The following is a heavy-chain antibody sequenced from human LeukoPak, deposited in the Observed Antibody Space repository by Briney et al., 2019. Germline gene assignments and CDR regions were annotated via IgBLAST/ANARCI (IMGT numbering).Heavy chain of an antibody. Sequence: KPGESLKISCKASGYSFSHYWIGWVRQMPGKGLEWMGSIYPGDSETRYSPSFQGQVTVSADKSISTAYLQWSSLKASDSAIYYCARHGISGGGGSGWYLSYYYYGMDVWGQGTTVTVSS. J-gene: IGHJ6*02. V-gene: IGHV5-51*01. CDR1: GYSFSHYW. CDR2: IYPGDSET. CDR3: ARHGISGGGGSGWYLSYYYYGMDV. D-gene: IGHD6-19*01.